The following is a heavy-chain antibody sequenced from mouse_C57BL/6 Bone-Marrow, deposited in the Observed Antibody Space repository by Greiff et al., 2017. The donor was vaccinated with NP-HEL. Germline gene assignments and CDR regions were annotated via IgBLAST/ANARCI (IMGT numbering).Heavy chain of an antibody. CDR3: ARRSGSSLFDY. V-gene: IGHV5-6*02. Sequence: EVMLVESGGDLVKPGGSLKLSCAASGFTFSSYGMSWVRQTPDKRLEWVGTISSGGSYTYYPDSVKGRFTISRDNAKNTLYLQMSSLKSEDTAMYYCARRSGSSLFDYWGQGTTLTVSS. CDR1: GFTFSSYG. D-gene: IGHD1-1*01. J-gene: IGHJ2*01. CDR2: ISSGGSYT.